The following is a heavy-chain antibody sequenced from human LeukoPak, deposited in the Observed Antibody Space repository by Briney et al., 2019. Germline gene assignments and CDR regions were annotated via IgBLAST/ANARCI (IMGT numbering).Heavy chain of an antibody. D-gene: IGHD3-16*02. CDR3: ASALRLGELSSFDY. J-gene: IGHJ4*02. V-gene: IGHV4-59*08. CDR2: IYYSGST. CDR1: AGSISSYY. Sequence: SETLSRTCTVYAGSISSYYWSWIRQPPGKGLEWIGYIYYSGSTNYNPSLKSGVTISVATSKNQFSLKLSSVTAADTAVYYCASALRLGELSSFDYWGQGTLVTVSS.